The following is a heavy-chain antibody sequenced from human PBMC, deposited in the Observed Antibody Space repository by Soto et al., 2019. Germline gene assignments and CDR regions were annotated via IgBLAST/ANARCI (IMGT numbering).Heavy chain of an antibody. CDR2: VPYTGAQT. J-gene: IGHJ4*02. CDR1: GFNFGNYA. D-gene: IGHD6-19*01. CDR3: AKDLGRIAVAGWTD. V-gene: IGHV3-23*01. Sequence: EVQLLESGGGLVQPGGSLRLSCTASGFNFGNYAMGWARQAPGKGLEWLASLAVPYTGAQTYYADSVAGRLTVSRDDSKNKLYVELNSLRAEDTAGYDGAKDLGRIAVAGWTDWGPGTLVTVSS.